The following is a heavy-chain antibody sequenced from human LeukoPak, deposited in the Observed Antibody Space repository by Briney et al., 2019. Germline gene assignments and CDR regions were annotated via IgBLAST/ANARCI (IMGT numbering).Heavy chain of an antibody. J-gene: IGHJ5*02. CDR1: GGSISSYY. Sequence: PSETLSLTCTVSGGSISSYYWSWIRQPAGEGLEWIGRIYTSGSTNYNPSLKSRVTMSVDTSKNQFSLKLSSVTAADTAVYYCARDLDYDFWSGPRAVWFDPWGQGTLVTVSS. D-gene: IGHD3-3*01. V-gene: IGHV4-4*07. CDR2: IYTSGST. CDR3: ARDLDYDFWSGPRAVWFDP.